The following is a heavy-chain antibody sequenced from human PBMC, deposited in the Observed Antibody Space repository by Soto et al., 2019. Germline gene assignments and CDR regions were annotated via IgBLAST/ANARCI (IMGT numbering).Heavy chain of an antibody. CDR2: IYWDDDK. CDR3: AHRLKGYYDFWSGYYSGWFDP. J-gene: IGHJ5*02. D-gene: IGHD3-3*01. V-gene: IGHV2-5*02. CDR1: GFSLSTSGVG. Sequence: QITLKESGPTLVKPTQTLTLTCTFSGFSLSTSGVGVGWIRQPPGKALEWLALIYWDDDKRYSPSLKSRLTITKDTSKSQVVLTMTNMDPVDTATYYCAHRLKGYYDFWSGYYSGWFDPWGQGTLVTVSS.